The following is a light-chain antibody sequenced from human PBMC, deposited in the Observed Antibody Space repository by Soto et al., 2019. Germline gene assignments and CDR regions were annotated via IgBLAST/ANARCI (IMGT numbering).Light chain of an antibody. CDR2: GAS. J-gene: IGKJ1*01. Sequence: DIQMTQAPSSLSACVGERGTITCRASQGISNYLAWFQQKPGKDTKYLIYGASSLQSGVPSKFSVSGSGTDFTLTIRSLYSEDFAPYYCQQYLNSPRTVAQGT. V-gene: IGKV1-16*02. CDR1: QGISNY. CDR3: QQYLNSPRT.